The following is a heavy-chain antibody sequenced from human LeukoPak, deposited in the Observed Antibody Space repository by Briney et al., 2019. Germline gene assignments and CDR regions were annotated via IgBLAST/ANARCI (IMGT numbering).Heavy chain of an antibody. Sequence: GGSLRLSCAASGFTVSSNYLSWVRQAPGKGLEWVSVIYSCGSTYYADSVKGRFTISRDNSKNTLYLQMNSLRAEDTAVYYCAREWSGGSYCSSTSCRFDYWGQGTLVTVSS. J-gene: IGHJ4*02. CDR1: GFTVSSNY. D-gene: IGHD2-2*01. V-gene: IGHV3-66*01. CDR3: AREWSGGSYCSSTSCRFDY. CDR2: IYSCGST.